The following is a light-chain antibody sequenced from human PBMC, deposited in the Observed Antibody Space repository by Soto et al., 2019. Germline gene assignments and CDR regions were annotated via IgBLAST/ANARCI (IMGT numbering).Light chain of an antibody. CDR3: QQYKSWPTIT. CDR2: DAS. Sequence: EVVMTQSPATLSVSPGARATLSCRASESVSRNLAWYQQKPCQAHRLLIYDASTRATGIPDRFSGGGSGTEFTPTISRLQSEDFGVYYGQQYKSWPTITFCPGTRREIK. CDR1: ESVSRN. V-gene: IGKV3-15*01. J-gene: IGKJ5*01.